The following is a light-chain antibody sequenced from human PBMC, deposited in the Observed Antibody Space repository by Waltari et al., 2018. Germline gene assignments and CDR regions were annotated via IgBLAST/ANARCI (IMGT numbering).Light chain of an antibody. CDR1: STDLASSNL. CDR2: EAT. J-gene: IGLJ1*01. Sequence: QSALSQPASVSGSPGQSLTITCTGASTDLASSNLVAWYKHHPNRAPKLIIYEATKRPSGISHRFSGAKSGATASLRISGLQADDEADYYCCSYTGSSTSYGCGGGTKVTVL. V-gene: IGLV2-23*01. CDR3: CSYTGSSTSYG.